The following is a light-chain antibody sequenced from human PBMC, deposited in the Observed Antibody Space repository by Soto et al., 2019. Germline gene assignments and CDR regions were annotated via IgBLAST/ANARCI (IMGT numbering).Light chain of an antibody. V-gene: IGKV1-33*01. J-gene: IGKJ2*01. Sequence: DIQMTQSPSSLSASVGDRVTITCQASQAISNFLNWYQQKPGKAPKLLIYDASNLEPGVPSRFSGSGSGTDFTFTISSLQPEDIATYYCQQYDILPTFGQGTKLEIK. CDR1: QAISNF. CDR2: DAS. CDR3: QQYDILPT.